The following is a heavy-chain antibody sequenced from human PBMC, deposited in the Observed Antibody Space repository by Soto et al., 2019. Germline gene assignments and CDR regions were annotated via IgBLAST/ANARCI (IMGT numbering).Heavy chain of an antibody. Sequence: ASVKVSCKTSGYTFSNYGITWVRQAPGQPLEWLGWISLYSDGTSYAQKFRGRVTMSVDTSKNQFSLKLSSVTPTDTAVYYCARRSSSSLGSLFDPWGRGILVTVSS. CDR3: ARRSSSSLGSLFDP. CDR2: ISLYSDGT. V-gene: IGHV1-18*01. CDR1: GYTFSNYG. D-gene: IGHD6-6*01. J-gene: IGHJ5*02.